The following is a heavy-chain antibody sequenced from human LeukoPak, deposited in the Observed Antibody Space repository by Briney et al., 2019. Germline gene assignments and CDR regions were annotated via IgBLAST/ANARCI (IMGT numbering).Heavy chain of an antibody. CDR3: ARDLEYDYDILTGYTPGCWFDP. D-gene: IGHD3-9*01. CDR2: INPNSGGT. V-gene: IGHV1-2*02. CDR1: GYTFTGYY. Sequence: GASVTVSCKASGYTFTGYYTHWVRQAPGQGLEWMGWINPNSGGTNYAQKFQGRVTMTRDTSISTAYMELSRLRSDDTAVYYCARDLEYDYDILTGYTPGCWFDPWGQGTLVTVSS. J-gene: IGHJ5*02.